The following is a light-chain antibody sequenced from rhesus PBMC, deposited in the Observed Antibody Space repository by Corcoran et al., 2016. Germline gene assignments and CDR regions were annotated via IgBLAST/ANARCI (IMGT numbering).Light chain of an antibody. Sequence: EIVMTQSPATLSLSPGETASLSCRASESVGSYLAWYQKTPGQAPKLLVHRASCRATGIPDRFSGSGSRTECTLTISSLEPEDVGVYHCQQYNDLPWTFGQGTKVEIK. CDR3: QQYNDLPWT. CDR2: RAS. CDR1: ESVGSY. J-gene: IGKJ1*01. V-gene: IGKV3-40*03.